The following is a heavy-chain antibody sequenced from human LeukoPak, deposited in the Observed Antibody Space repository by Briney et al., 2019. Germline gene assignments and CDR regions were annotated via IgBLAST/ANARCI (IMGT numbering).Heavy chain of an antibody. V-gene: IGHV4-61*08. J-gene: IGHJ6*04. D-gene: IGHD1-26*01. CDR3: ARAPKIVGAPSGMDV. CDR1: GGSISSGGYY. Sequence: PSETLSLTCTVSGGSISSGGYYWSWIRQPPGKGLEWIGYIYYSGSTNYNPSLKSRVTISVDTSKNQFSLKLSSVTAADTAVYYCARAPKIVGAPSGMDVWGKGTTVTVSS. CDR2: IYYSGST.